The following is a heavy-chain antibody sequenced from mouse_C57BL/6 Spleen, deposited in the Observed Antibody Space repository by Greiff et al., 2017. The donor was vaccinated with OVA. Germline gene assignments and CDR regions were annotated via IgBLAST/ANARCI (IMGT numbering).Heavy chain of an antibody. CDR1: GYTFTSYW. CDR3: AYYYGSSPYWYFDV. V-gene: IGHV1-59*01. J-gene: IGHJ1*03. CDR2: IDPSDSYT. Sequence: QVQLQQPGAELVRPGTSVKLSCKASGYTFTSYWMHWVKQRPGQGLEWIGVIDPSDSYTNYNQKFKGKATLPVDTSSSTAYMQLSSLTSQDSALSSCAYYYGSSPYWYFDVWGTGTTVTVSS. D-gene: IGHD1-1*01.